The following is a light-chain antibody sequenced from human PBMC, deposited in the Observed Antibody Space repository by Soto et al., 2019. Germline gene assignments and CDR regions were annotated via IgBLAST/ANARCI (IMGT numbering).Light chain of an antibody. J-gene: IGKJ5*01. CDR2: DAS. V-gene: IGKV3-11*01. CDR3: QQRSNWPSIT. Sequence: EIVMTQSPATLSVSPGGRATLSCRASRSVSSYLAWYQQKPGQAPRLLIYDASNRATGIPARFSGSGSGTDFALTISGLEPEDSAVYYCQQRSNWPSITFGQGTRLEIK. CDR1: RSVSSY.